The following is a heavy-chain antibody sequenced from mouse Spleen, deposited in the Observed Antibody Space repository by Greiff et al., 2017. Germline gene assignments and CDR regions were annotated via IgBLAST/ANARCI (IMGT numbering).Heavy chain of an antibody. J-gene: IGHJ4*01. Sequence: DVQLVESGGGLVQPGGSLSLSCAASGFTFTDYYMSWVRQPPGKALEWLGFIRNKANGYTTEYSASVKGRFTISRDNSQSILYLQMNALRAEDSATYYCARGYGLYAMDYWGQGTSVTVSS. CDR1: GFTFTDYY. D-gene: IGHD2-14*01. CDR3: ARGYGLYAMDY. CDR2: IRNKANGYTT. V-gene: IGHV7-3*01.